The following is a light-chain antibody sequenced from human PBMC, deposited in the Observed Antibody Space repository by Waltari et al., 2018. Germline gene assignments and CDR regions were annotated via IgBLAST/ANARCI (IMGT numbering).Light chain of an antibody. CDR2: GAS. CDR1: QSVSSN. J-gene: IGKJ5*01. V-gene: IGKV3-15*01. CDR3: QQYYIPPLT. Sequence: EIVMTQSPATLSVSPGERATLSCRASQSVSSNLAWYQQKPGQAPRLLIYGASTRATGIPARFSGSGSGTEFTLTISSLQSEDFAVYYCQQYYIPPLTFGQGTRLEIK.